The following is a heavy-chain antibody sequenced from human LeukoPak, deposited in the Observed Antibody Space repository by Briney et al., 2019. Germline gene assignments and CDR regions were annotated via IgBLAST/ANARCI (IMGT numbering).Heavy chain of an antibody. V-gene: IGHV4-31*03. Sequence: PSETLSVTCTVSGGSINSGGYYWSWIRRHPGKGLEWIGYIYYSGSTYYNPSLKSRVTISVDTSKNQFSLKLSSVTAADTAVYYCARGRIQLWTNFDYWGQGTLVTVSS. J-gene: IGHJ4*02. CDR3: ARGRIQLWTNFDY. CDR1: GGSINSGGYY. D-gene: IGHD5-18*01. CDR2: IYYSGST.